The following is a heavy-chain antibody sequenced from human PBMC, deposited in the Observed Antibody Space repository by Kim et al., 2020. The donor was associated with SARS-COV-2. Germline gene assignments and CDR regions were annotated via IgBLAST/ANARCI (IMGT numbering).Heavy chain of an antibody. Sequence: ASVKVSCKVSGYTLTELSMHWVRQAPGKGLEWMGGFDPEDGETIYAQKLQGRVTMTEDTSTDTAYMELSSLRSEDTAVYYCATVGGAIVATTDYYFDYWGQGTLVTVSS. J-gene: IGHJ4*02. CDR2: FDPEDGET. CDR3: ATVGGAIVATTDYYFDY. V-gene: IGHV1-24*01. CDR1: GYTLTELS. D-gene: IGHD5-12*01.